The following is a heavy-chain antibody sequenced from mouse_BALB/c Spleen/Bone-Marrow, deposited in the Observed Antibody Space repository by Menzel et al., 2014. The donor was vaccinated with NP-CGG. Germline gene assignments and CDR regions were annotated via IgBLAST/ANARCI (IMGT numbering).Heavy chain of an antibody. J-gene: IGHJ3*01. Sequence: LVESGAELAKPGASVKMSCKVSDYTFTSYWIHWVKPRPGQGLEWIGYIDPRTAYTGYSQKFKDKATLTADKSSSTAYMQLSSLTSEDSAVYYCARYWDAYWGQGTLVTVSA. D-gene: IGHD4-1*01. CDR2: IDPRTAYT. V-gene: IGHV1-7*01. CDR1: DYTFTSYW. CDR3: ARYWDAY.